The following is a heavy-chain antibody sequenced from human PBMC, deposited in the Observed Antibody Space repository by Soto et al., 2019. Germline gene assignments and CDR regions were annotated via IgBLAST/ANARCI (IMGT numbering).Heavy chain of an antibody. V-gene: IGHV3-11*05. J-gene: IGHJ4*02. Sequence: QVQLVESGGGLVKPGGSLRLSCAASGFTFTDYYMSWIRQAPGKGLEWVSYISSSNIYTNYADSVKGRFTISRDNAKNSLYLQMNSLRAEDTAVYYCGRYRREDSTRQKFDYWGQGTLVTVSS. D-gene: IGHD3-22*01. CDR1: GFTFTDYY. CDR3: GRYRREDSTRQKFDY. CDR2: ISSSNIYT.